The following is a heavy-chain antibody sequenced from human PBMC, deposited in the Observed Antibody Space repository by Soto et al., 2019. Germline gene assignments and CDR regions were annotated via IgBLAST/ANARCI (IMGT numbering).Heavy chain of an antibody. D-gene: IGHD2-8*01. CDR3: ARRGSGVMVYAIREHAFES. CDR1: GGSISSSSYY. V-gene: IGHV4-39*01. CDR2: IYYSGST. Sequence: SETLSLTCTVSGGSISSSSYYWGWIRQPPGKGLEWIGSIYYSGSTYYNPSLKSRVTISVDTSKNQFSLKLSSVTAADTAVYYCARRGSGVMVYAIREHAFESWGQGTMVTVAS. J-gene: IGHJ3*02.